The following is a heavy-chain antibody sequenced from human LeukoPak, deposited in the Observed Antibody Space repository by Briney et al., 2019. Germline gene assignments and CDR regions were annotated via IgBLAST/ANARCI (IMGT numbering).Heavy chain of an antibody. J-gene: IGHJ4*02. V-gene: IGHV3-21*01. CDR1: GFTFSSYS. CDR3: ATPRLERTSGGDFFQGH. CDR2: VSTGSNYI. Sequence: PGGSLRLSCTASGFTFSSYSLNWVRQAPGKGLEWVSSVSTGSNYIYYADSVKGRFTISRDNDKNSLYLQMNSLRVEDTAVYYCATPRLERTSGGDFFQGHWGQGTLVTVSS. D-gene: IGHD2-21*02.